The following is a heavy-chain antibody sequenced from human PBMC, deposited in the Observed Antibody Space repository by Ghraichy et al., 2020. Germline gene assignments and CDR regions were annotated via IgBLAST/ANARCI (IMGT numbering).Heavy chain of an antibody. D-gene: IGHD2-15*01. CDR1: GGTFSNYA. Sequence: SVKVSCKASGGTFSNYAINWVRLAPGQGLEWMGGIIPVFGPVNYAQKFQGRVTLTADESTSTAYMELSSLRSEDTAVYYCARKGGGHCSGGSCYSFDHWGQGALVTVSS. V-gene: IGHV1-69*13. J-gene: IGHJ4*02. CDR3: ARKGGGHCSGGSCYSFDH. CDR2: IIPVFGPV.